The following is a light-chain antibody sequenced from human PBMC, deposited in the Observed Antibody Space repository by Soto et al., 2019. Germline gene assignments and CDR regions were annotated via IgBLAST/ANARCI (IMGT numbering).Light chain of an antibody. J-gene: IGKJ2*01. CDR1: QNIATS. CDR2: RAS. CDR3: QQYFAYSPFT. V-gene: IGKV1-5*03. Sequence: DIQMTQSPSALSASVGDRVSITCRASQNIATSLAWYQQNAGKAPRLLIYRASSVATRVPSRFSGSGSGTDFTLTISSLQPDDFATYYCQQYFAYSPFTFGPGTKLEI.